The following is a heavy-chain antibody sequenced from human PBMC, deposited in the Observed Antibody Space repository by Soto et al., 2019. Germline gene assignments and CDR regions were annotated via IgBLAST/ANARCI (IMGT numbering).Heavy chain of an antibody. CDR3: ARQPRPYITIFGFDP. CDR1: GGSISSSSYY. V-gene: IGHV4-39*01. D-gene: IGHD3-3*01. J-gene: IGHJ5*02. CDR2: IYYSGST. Sequence: QLQLQESGPGLVKPSETLSLTCTVSGGSISSSSYYWGWIRQPPGKGLEWIGSIYYSGSTYYNPSLKSRVTISVDTSKNQFSLKLSSVTAADTAVYYCARQPRPYITIFGFDPWGQGTLGTVAS.